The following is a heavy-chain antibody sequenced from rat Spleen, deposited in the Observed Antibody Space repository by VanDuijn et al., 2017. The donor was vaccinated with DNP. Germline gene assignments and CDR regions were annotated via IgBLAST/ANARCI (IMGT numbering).Heavy chain of an antibody. CDR3: ARWTRYFDY. D-gene: IGHD1-7*01. CDR1: GYSITSNY. V-gene: IGHV3-1*01. Sequence: EVQLQESGSGLVKPSQSLSLTCSVTGYSITSNYCGWIRKFPGNKMEYIGHISYSGSTNYNPSLRSRISITRDTSKNHFFLHLNSVTTEDTATYYCARWTRYFDYWGQGVMVTVSS. J-gene: IGHJ2*01. CDR2: ISYSGST.